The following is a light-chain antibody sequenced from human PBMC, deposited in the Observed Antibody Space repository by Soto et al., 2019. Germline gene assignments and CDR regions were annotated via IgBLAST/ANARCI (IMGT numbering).Light chain of an antibody. Sequence: QSVLTQPASVSGSPGQSITISCTGTSSDVGGYNYVSWYQQYPGKVPKLMIYDVSNRPSGVSNRFSGSKSGNTASLTISGLQAEDEADYYCSSYTSSSTLVFGGGTQLTVL. CDR2: DVS. J-gene: IGLJ2*01. V-gene: IGLV2-14*01. CDR3: SSYTSSSTLV. CDR1: SSDVGGYNY.